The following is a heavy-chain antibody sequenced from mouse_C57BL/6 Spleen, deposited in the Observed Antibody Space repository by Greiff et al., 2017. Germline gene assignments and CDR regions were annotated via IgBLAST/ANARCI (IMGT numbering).Heavy chain of an antibody. V-gene: IGHV1-82*01. CDR1: GYAFSSSW. J-gene: IGHJ1*03. D-gene: IGHD4-1*01. CDR2: IYPGDGDT. CDR3: ARVLSNWDGEWYFDV. Sequence: QVQLQQSGPELVKPGASVKISCKASGYAFSSSWMNWVKQRPGKGLEWIGRIYPGDGDTNYNRKFKGKATLTADKSSSTAYMQLSSLTSEDSAVYFCARVLSNWDGEWYFDVWGTGTTVTVSS.